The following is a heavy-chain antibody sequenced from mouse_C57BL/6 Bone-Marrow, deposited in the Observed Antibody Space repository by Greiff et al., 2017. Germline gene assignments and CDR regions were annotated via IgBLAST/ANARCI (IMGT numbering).Heavy chain of an antibody. CDR1: GYTFTDYS. V-gene: IGHV1-26*01. CDR3: SNWAYYFDY. J-gene: IGHJ2*01. CDR2: INPNNGGT. D-gene: IGHD4-1*01. Sequence: EVQLQQSGPELVKPGASVKISCKASGYTFTDYSMNWVKQSHGKSLEWIGDINPNNGGTSYNQKFKGKATLTVDKSSSTAYMELRSLTSEDSAVYYCSNWAYYFDYWGQGTTLTVSS.